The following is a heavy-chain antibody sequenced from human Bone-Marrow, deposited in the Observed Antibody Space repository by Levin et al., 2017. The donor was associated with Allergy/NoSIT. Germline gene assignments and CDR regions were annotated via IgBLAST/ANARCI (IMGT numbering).Heavy chain of an antibody. Sequence: PGGSLRLSCAASGFTVSNNQMNWVRQFPGKGLEWVSLIYSNGVTNYADSVKGGFIISRDNSKNTLYLQMNSLRAEDTAIYYCARDVFRIINDCWGQGTLVTVSS. CDR1: GFTVSNNQ. CDR3: ARDVFRIINDC. V-gene: IGHV3-66*01. D-gene: IGHD3-10*01. CDR2: IYSNGVT. J-gene: IGHJ4*02.